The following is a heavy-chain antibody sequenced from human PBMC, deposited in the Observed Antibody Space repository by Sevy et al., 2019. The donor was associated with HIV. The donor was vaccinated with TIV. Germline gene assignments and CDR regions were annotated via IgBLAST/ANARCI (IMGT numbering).Heavy chain of an antibody. J-gene: IGHJ4*02. V-gene: IGHV3-30*03. CDR2: ISYDGSYK. D-gene: IGHD6-13*01. Sequence: GGSLRLSCAASGFTFSSHGMHWVRQAPGKGLEWVAVISYDGSYKSYGDPVKGRFTISRDDSKNTLYLQMNSRRPEDTAVYYGARDSGYSINWYPAYWGQGTLVTVSS. CDR1: GFTFSSHG. CDR3: ARDSGYSINWYPAY.